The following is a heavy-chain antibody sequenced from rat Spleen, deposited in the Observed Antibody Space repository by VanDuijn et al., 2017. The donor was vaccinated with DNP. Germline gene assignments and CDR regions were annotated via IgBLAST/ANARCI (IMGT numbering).Heavy chain of an antibody. D-gene: IGHD5-1*01. Sequence: EVQLVESGGDLVQPGRSLKLSCTASGFTFSDYYVAWVRQAPEKGLEWVASISYEGDRIYYRDSVKGRFTISRDNPKSTLYLQMNSLRSEDTATYYCTRRGLGGVRWFFDFWGPGTMVTVSS. V-gene: IGHV5-22*01. CDR3: TRRGLGGVRWFFDF. CDR1: GFTFSDYY. J-gene: IGHJ1*01. CDR2: ISYEGDRI.